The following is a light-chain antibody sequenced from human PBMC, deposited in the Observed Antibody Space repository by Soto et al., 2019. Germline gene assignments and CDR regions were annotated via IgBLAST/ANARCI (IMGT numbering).Light chain of an antibody. CDR2: RNN. CDR3: GTWDDSLNGPV. J-gene: IGLJ3*02. Sequence: QSVLTQPPSASGTPGQRVTISCSGSSSNIGSNTVNWYQQLPGTAPKLLICRNNQRPSGVPDRFSGSKSGTSASLAISGLQSEDEADYYCGTWDDSLNGPVFGGGTKRTVL. V-gene: IGLV1-44*01. CDR1: SSNIGSNT.